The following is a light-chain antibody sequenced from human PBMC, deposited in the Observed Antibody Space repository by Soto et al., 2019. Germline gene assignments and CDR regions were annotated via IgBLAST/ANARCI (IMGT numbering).Light chain of an antibody. Sequence: QSVLNQPASVSGAPGQAITISCTRTSSDVGSYNLVSWYQQHPGKAPKLMIYEGSKRPSGVSNRFSGSKSGNTASLTISGLQAEDEADYYCCSYAGSSTYVFGTGSKVTVL. CDR3: CSYAGSSTYV. V-gene: IGLV2-23*01. CDR1: SSDVGSYNL. CDR2: EGS. J-gene: IGLJ1*01.